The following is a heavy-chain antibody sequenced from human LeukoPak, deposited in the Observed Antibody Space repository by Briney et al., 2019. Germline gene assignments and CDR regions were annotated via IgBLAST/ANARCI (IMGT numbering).Heavy chain of an antibody. V-gene: IGHV3-21*01. CDR3: ARGFHSSEDY. D-gene: IGHD6-19*01. CDR1: GFTFSSYS. Sequence: GGSLGLSCAASGFTFSSYSMNWVRQAPGKRLEWVSSISSSSSYIHYADSVKGRFTISRDNAKNSLYLQMNSLRAEDTAVYYCARGFHSSEDYWGQGTLVTVSS. J-gene: IGHJ4*02. CDR2: ISSSSSYI.